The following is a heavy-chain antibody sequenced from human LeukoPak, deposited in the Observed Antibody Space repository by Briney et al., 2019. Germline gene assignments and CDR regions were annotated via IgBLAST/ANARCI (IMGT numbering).Heavy chain of an antibody. CDR3: ARDPSLIVGATISFFDY. J-gene: IGHJ4*02. D-gene: IGHD1-26*01. Sequence: GAALKVSCKASGYTFTSYGISWVRQAPGQGLWWMGWINIYNGNTNYAYKLQGRVTFTPARSTRTPSMYLRRMRSDDTAVYYCARDPSLIVGATISFFDYWGQGTLVTVSS. V-gene: IGHV1-18*01. CDR2: INIYNGNT. CDR1: GYTFTSYG.